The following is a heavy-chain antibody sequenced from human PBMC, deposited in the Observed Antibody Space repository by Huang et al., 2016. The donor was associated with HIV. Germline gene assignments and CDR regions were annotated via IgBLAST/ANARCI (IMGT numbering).Heavy chain of an antibody. J-gene: IGHJ6*02. Sequence: QVQLVESGGGVVQPGRSLRLSCAASGFTFRQYAMHWVRQAPGKGLEWGALISYDGSEKYFGDSVKGRFTISRDNSKNMLYLQMNSLRPDDSAMYYCVKDSPGVITIFGGDVWGQGTTVTVSS. V-gene: IGHV3-30*18. CDR2: ISYDGSEK. CDR1: GFTFRQYA. D-gene: IGHD3-3*01. CDR3: VKDSPGVITIFGGDV.